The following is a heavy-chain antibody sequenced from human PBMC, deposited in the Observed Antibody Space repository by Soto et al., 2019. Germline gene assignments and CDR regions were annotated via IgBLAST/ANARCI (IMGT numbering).Heavy chain of an antibody. V-gene: IGHV3-30*18. J-gene: IGHJ5*02. Sequence: QVQVMESGGGVVQPGRSLRISCAASGITLSNSGIHWVRQAPGKGLEWVAAVCFHGSGEYYADSVKGRFTISSDSSKNMVYLQMNSLRSDDTSVYHCVKGSDNWDDSNWFDPRGQGILVTVSS. CDR3: VKGSDNWDDSNWFDP. D-gene: IGHD3-16*01. CDR1: GITLSNSG. CDR2: VCFHGSGE.